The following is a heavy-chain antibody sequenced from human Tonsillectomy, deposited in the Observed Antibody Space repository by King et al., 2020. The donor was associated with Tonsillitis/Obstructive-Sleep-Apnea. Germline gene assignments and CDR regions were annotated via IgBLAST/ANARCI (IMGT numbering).Heavy chain of an antibody. CDR3: ARGACTRCYKYYAIDV. CDR1: GDTFSSYA. J-gene: IGHJ6*02. CDR2: IVPNLGIA. V-gene: IGHV1-69*10. Sequence: QLVQSGAEVKKPGSSVKVSCKASGDTFSSYAISWVRQAPGQGLEWMGGIVPNLGIAKSAQKFQGRVTIAADKSTSTASMELSSLRSEDTAVYYCARGACTRCYKYYAIDVWGPGTTVTVAS. D-gene: IGHD2-2*02.